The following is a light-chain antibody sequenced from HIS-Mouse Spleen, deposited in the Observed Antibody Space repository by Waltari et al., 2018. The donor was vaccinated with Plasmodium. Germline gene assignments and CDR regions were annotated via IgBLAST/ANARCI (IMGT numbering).Light chain of an antibody. CDR2: EVS. Sequence: QSALTQPPSASGSPGQSVTISCPGTSSYVGGYTYFSWYQQPPGKAPKLMIYEVSKRPSGVPDRFSGSKSGNTASLTVSGLQAEDEADYYCSSYAGSNNLVFGGGTKLTVL. J-gene: IGLJ2*01. CDR3: SSYAGSNNLV. V-gene: IGLV2-8*01. CDR1: SSYVGGYTY.